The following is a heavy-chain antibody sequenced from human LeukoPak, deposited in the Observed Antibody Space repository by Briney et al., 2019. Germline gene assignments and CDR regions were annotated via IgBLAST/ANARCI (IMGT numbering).Heavy chain of an antibody. V-gene: IGHV4-59*01. D-gene: IGHD5-18*01. CDR3: ARGRIARLPYFDY. J-gene: IGHJ4*02. Sequence: KPSETLSRTGTGSGCSFSSYYWSWIRQPPGKGLEGIGSIYYSGSTDYNPSLKSLVTISVDTSKNQFSLKLSSVTAADTAVYYCARGRIARLPYFDYWGQGTLVTVSS. CDR2: IYYSGST. CDR1: GCSFSSYY.